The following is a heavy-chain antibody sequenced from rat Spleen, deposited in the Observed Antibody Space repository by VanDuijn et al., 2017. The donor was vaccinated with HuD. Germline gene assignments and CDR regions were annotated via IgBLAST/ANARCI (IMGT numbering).Heavy chain of an antibody. CDR3: ARLGDGSYYLYYFDY. CDR1: GLTFSYYY. J-gene: IGHJ2*01. Sequence: EVQLVESGGGLVQPGGSLKLSCAVSGLTFSYYYMGWVRQAPTKGLEWVATISYDGGRIFYRDSVKGRFTISRDNAKNTQYLQMDSLRSEDTATYYCARLGDGSYYLYYFDYWGQGVMVTVSS. CDR2: ISYDGGRI. D-gene: IGHD1-12*02. V-gene: IGHV5-29*01.